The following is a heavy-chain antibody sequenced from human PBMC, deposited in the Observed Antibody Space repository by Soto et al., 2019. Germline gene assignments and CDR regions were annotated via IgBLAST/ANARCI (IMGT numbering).Heavy chain of an antibody. D-gene: IGHD2-15*01. Sequence: PSETLSLTCTVSGGSISSGGYYWSWIRQNPGKGLEWIGCVYYSGTTYYNPSLKSRVTISVDTSKNQFSLKVPSMTAADTGLYFCARHASGGSLTRAFDSWGPGTLVTVSS. V-gene: IGHV4-31*03. CDR1: GGSISSGGYY. CDR2: VYYSGTT. J-gene: IGHJ4*02. CDR3: ARHASGGSLTRAFDS.